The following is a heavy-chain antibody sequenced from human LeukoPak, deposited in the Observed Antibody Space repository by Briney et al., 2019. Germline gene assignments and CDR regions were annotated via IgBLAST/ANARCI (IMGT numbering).Heavy chain of an antibody. CDR3: AKRYYDGTGYDHYFDY. D-gene: IGHD3-22*01. V-gene: IGHV3-11*01. CDR1: GFTFSDYY. CDR2: ISSSGSTI. J-gene: IGHJ4*02. Sequence: PGGSLRLSCAASGFTFSDYYMSWLRQAPGKGLEWVSYISSSGSTIYYADSVKGRFSISRDNSKNTLYLQMNSLRAEDTAVYYCAKRYYDGTGYDHYFDYWGQGTLVTVSS.